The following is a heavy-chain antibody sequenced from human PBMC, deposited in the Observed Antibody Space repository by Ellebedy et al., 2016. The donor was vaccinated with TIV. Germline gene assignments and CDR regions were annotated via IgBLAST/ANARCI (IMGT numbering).Heavy chain of an antibody. J-gene: IGHJ6*02. CDR3: ARTSDCSGGSCNDYYYGMDV. CDR1: GGTFSSYA. CDR2: IIPIFGTA. V-gene: IGHV1-69*13. D-gene: IGHD2-15*01. Sequence: AASVKVSCKASGGTFSSYAISWVRQAPGQGLEWMGGIIPIFGTAKYAQKFQGRVTIAADESTSTAYMELSSLRSEDTAVYYCARTSDCSGGSCNDYYYGMDVWGHGTTVTVSS.